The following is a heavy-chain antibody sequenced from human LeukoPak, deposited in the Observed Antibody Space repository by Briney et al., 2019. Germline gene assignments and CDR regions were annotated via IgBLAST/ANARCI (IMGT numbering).Heavy chain of an antibody. CDR1: GYTLTELS. CDR2: FDPEDGET. V-gene: IGHV1-24*01. CDR3: ATDRPDTAMVWVAFDI. J-gene: IGHJ3*02. Sequence: AASVKVSCKVSGYTLTELSMHWVRQAPGKGLEWMGGFDPEDGETIYAQKFQGRVTMTEDTSTDTAYMELSSLRSEDTAVYYCATDRPDTAMVWVAFDIWGQGTMVTVSS. D-gene: IGHD5-18*01.